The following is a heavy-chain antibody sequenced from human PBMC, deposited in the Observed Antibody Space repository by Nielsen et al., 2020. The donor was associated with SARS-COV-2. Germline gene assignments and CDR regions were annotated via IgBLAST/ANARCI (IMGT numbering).Heavy chain of an antibody. D-gene: IGHD2-15*01. Sequence: SVKVSCKASGYTFTSYAMNWVRQAPGQGLEWMGGIIPIFGTANYAQKFQGRVTITADESTSTAYMELSSLRSEDTAAYYCARVDGHCSGGSCYSGVYWGQGTLVTVSS. J-gene: IGHJ4*02. V-gene: IGHV1-69*13. CDR2: IIPIFGTA. CDR1: GYTFTSYA. CDR3: ARVDGHCSGGSCYSGVY.